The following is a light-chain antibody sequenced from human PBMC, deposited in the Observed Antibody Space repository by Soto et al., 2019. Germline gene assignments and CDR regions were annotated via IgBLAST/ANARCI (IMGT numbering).Light chain of an antibody. Sequence: EIVLTQSPGTLSLSPGERATLSCRASQSVSSSYLAWYQQKPGQAPRLLIYGASNRATGIPDRISGSGSGTDFTLTISRLEPEDFAVYYCQQYNNWPPWTFGQGTKVEIK. CDR3: QQYNNWPPWT. J-gene: IGKJ1*01. V-gene: IGKV3-20*01. CDR2: GAS. CDR1: QSVSSSY.